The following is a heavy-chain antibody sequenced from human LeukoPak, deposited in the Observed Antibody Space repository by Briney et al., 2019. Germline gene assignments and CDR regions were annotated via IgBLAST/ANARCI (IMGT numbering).Heavy chain of an antibody. CDR1: GFTLSDYE. V-gene: IGHV3-48*03. Sequence: GGSLRLSCTASGFTLSDYEMMWVRQAPGKGLEWISYLSSSGNTIYDADSVKGRFSISRDNAKNSLYLQMTNLRAEDTAVYYCAREAPYYDSSGYYYPDWLDLWGQGTLVTVSS. J-gene: IGHJ5*02. CDR3: AREAPYYDSSGYYYPDWLDL. D-gene: IGHD3-22*01. CDR2: LSSSGNTI.